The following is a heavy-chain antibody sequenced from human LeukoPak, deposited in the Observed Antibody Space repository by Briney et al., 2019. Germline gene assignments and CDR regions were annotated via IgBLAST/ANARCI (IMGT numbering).Heavy chain of an antibody. CDR1: GGTFSSYA. Sequence: SVKVSCKASGGTFSSYAISWVRQAPGQGLEWMGGIIPIFGTANYAQKFQGRVTITADESTSTAYMELSSLRSEDTAVYYCASQQQLVRGWFDPWGQGTLVTVCS. J-gene: IGHJ5*02. CDR2: IIPIFGTA. V-gene: IGHV1-69*13. CDR3: ASQQQLVRGWFDP. D-gene: IGHD6-13*01.